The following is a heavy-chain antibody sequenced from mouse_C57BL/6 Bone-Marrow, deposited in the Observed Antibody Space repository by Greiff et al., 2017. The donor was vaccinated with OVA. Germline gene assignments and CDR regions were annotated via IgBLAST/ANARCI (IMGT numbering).Heavy chain of an antibody. CDR1: GYAFTNYL. CDR2: INPGSGGT. J-gene: IGHJ3*01. CDR3: ASPDGYSAWFAY. V-gene: IGHV1-54*01. Sequence: VQLQQSGAELVRPGTSVKVPCKASGYAFTNYLIEWVKQRPGQGLEWIGVINPGSGGTNYNEKFKGKATLTADKSSSTAYMQLSSLTSEDSAVYYCASPDGYSAWFAYWGQGTLVTVSA. D-gene: IGHD2-3*01.